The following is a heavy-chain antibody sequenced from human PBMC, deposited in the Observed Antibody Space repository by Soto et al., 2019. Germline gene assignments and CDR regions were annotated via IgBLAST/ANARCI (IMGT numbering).Heavy chain of an antibody. CDR1: GFTVSSYG. Sequence: QEQLVESGGGVVQPGTSLRLSCAASGFTVSSYGIHWVRRAPGKGLEWVAVISHDGSKKYYACSVTGRFTISRDNSKNPLSLQMNSLSAEDTAVYFCAKDFSTGASVLRAFDLWGQGTVVTGSS. CDR2: ISHDGSKK. D-gene: IGHD3-3*01. J-gene: IGHJ3*01. V-gene: IGHV3-30*18. CDR3: AKDFSTGASVLRAFDL.